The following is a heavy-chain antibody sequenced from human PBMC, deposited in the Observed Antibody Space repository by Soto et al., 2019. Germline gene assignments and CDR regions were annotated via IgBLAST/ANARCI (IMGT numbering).Heavy chain of an antibody. V-gene: IGHV3-30*03. Sequence: GGSLRLSCVASGFTFSSYGMHWVRQAPGKGLEWVAVIAYDGSNKYYADSVKGRFSISRDNSKNTLYLQMNSLRAEDTAVYYCAREAHDNKIFLTGYPWAYYYGMDVWGQGTTVTVSS. J-gene: IGHJ6*02. D-gene: IGHD3-9*01. CDR1: GFTFSSYG. CDR3: AREAHDNKIFLTGYPWAYYYGMDV. CDR2: IAYDGSNK.